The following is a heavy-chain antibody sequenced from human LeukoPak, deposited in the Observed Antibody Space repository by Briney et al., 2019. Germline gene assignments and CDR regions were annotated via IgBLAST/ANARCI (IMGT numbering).Heavy chain of an antibody. V-gene: IGHV1-2*02. Sequence: GASVKVSCKASGYTFTGYHIHWVRQAPGQGLEWMGWINPNSGVTNYAQNLQGRVTLTGDTSITTSYMELTGLTSVDTAVYYCGLVASGNWWFDPWGQGTLVTVSS. D-gene: IGHD2-8*02. CDR2: INPNSGVT. CDR1: GYTFTGYH. J-gene: IGHJ5*02. CDR3: GLVASGNWWFDP.